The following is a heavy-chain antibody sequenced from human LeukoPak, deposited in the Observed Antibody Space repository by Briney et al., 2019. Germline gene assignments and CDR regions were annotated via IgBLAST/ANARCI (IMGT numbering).Heavy chain of an antibody. CDR2: ISGSGGST. V-gene: IGHV3-23*01. Sequence: PGGSLRLSCAASGFTFSSYAMTWVRQAPGKGLEWVSTISGSGGSTYYADSVKGRFTISRDNSKNTLNLQMNSLRAEDTAVYYCTKDRLTGYSFGYSYFDYWGQGTLVTVSS. D-gene: IGHD5-18*01. J-gene: IGHJ4*02. CDR1: GFTFSSYA. CDR3: TKDRLTGYSFGYSYFDY.